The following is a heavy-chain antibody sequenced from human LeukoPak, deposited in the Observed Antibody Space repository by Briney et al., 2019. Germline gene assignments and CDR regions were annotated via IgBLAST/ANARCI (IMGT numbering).Heavy chain of an antibody. D-gene: IGHD2-2*01. V-gene: IGHV7-4-1*02. CDR2: INTSSGNP. Sequence: ASVKVSCKASGYTFTSYAMNWVRQAPGQGLEWMGWINTSSGNPTYAQGVTGRFVFSLDTSVSTAYLQISSLKAEDTAVYYCARAPPSHALYFQHWGQGTLVTVSS. J-gene: IGHJ1*01. CDR3: ARAPPSHALYFQH. CDR1: GYTFTSYA.